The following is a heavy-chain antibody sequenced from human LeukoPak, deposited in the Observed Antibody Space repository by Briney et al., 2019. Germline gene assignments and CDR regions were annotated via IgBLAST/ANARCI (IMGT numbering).Heavy chain of an antibody. V-gene: IGHV3-7*01. CDR2: IKQDGSEK. J-gene: IGHJ4*02. Sequence: GGSLRLSCAVSGFTFSNYWMSWVRQAPGKGLEWVANIKQDGSEKYYVDSVKGRFTISRDNAKNSLYLQMHSLRAEDTAGYYCALDSSSWYRVPFDYWGQGTLVTVSS. CDR3: ALDSSSWYRVPFDY. CDR1: GFTFSNYW. D-gene: IGHD6-13*01.